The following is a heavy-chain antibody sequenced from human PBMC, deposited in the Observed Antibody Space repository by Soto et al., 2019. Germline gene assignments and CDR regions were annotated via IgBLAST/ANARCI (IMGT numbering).Heavy chain of an antibody. J-gene: IGHJ4*02. V-gene: IGHV3-30-3*01. CDR2: ISYDGSSK. D-gene: IGHD3-22*01. CDR3: ARAPYFYDSSGYYYGGVDY. Sequence: QVQLVESGGGVVQPGRSLRLSCAASGFTFSSYALYWVRQAPGKGLEWVAVISYDGSSKYYADSVKGRFTISRDNSKNTLYLQMSSLRAEDTAVYYCARAPYFYDSSGYYYGGVDYWGQGTLVTVSS. CDR1: GFTFSSYA.